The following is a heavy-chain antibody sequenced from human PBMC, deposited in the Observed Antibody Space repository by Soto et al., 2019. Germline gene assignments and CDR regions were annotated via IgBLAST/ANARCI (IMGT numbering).Heavy chain of an antibody. D-gene: IGHD6-13*01. CDR1: GFALSTSGVG. Sequence: GPTLMNRTQTLTGTCTFSGFALSTSGVGVGWIRPLPGKALEWLALIYWNDDKRYSPSLKSRLTITKDTSKKQVVLTVTNMDPVDTATYYCARPPRGIAAFYFDYWGQGTLVTVSS. J-gene: IGHJ4*02. CDR3: ARPPRGIAAFYFDY. CDR2: IYWNDDK. V-gene: IGHV2-5*01.